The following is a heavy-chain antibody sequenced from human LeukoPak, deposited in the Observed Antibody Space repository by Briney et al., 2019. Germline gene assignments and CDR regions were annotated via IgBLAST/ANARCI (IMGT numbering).Heavy chain of an antibody. J-gene: IGHJ4*02. V-gene: IGHV3-15*01. Sequence: GGSLRLFCVASGITFSYAWMTWVRQAPGKGLEWVGLIKSNIDGGTTDYAAPVKGRFTISRDDSKNTVYLQMNSLKTEDTAVYYCAGSGYAFDDWGQGTLVTVSS. D-gene: IGHD3-22*01. CDR2: IKSNIDGGTT. CDR1: GITFSYAW. CDR3: AGSGYAFDD.